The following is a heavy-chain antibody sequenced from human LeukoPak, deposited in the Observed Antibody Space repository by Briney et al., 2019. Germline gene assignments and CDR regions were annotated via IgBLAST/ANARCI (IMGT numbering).Heavy chain of an antibody. CDR1: GGSFSGYY. V-gene: IGHV4-34*01. Sequence: PSETLSLTCAVYGGSFSGYYWSWIRQPPRKGLEWIGEINHSGSTNYNPSLKSRVTISVDTSKNQFSLKLSSVTAADTAVYYCARGTGGRGYYWGQGTLVTVSS. J-gene: IGHJ4*02. D-gene: IGHD2-15*01. CDR3: ARGTGGRGYY. CDR2: INHSGST.